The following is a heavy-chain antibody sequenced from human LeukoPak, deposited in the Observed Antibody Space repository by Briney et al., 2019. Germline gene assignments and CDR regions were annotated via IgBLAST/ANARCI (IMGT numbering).Heavy chain of an antibody. CDR1: GYSISSGYY. Sequence: SETLSLTCTVSGYSISSGYYWGWIRQPPGKGLEWIGSIYHSGSTYYNPSLKSRVTISVDTSKNQFSLKLSSVTAADTAVYYCARVGGYSYGEPFDYWGQGTLVTVSS. D-gene: IGHD5-18*01. V-gene: IGHV4-38-2*02. CDR3: ARVGGYSYGEPFDY. CDR2: IYHSGST. J-gene: IGHJ4*02.